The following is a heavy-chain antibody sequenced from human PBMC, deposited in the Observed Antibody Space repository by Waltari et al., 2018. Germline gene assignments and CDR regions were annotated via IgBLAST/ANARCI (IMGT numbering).Heavy chain of an antibody. CDR1: GFTVSSNY. V-gene: IGHV3-53*01. CDR2: SYSGVST. Sequence: EVQLVESGGGLIQPGGSLRLSCAASGFTVSSNYMSWVRQAPGKGRELVSVSYSGVSTYYADSVKGRFTISRDNSKNTLYLQMNSLRAEDTAVYYCARRGGWDPVDYWGQGTLVTVSS. J-gene: IGHJ4*02. CDR3: ARRGGWDPVDY. D-gene: IGHD3-16*01.